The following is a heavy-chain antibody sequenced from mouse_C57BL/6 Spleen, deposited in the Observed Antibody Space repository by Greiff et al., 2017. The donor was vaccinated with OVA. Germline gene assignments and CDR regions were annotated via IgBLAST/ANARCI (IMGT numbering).Heavy chain of an antibody. J-gene: IGHJ1*03. CDR1: GFSFNTYA. V-gene: IGHV10-1*01. CDR3: GRHETVVAGFDV. CDR2: IRSKSNNYAT. Sequence: EVQRVESGGGLVQPKGSLKLSCAASGFSFNTYAMNWVRQAPGKGLEWVARIRSKSNNYATYYADSVKDRFTISRDDSESMLYLQMNNLKTEDTAMYYCGRHETVVAGFDVWGTGTTVTVSS. D-gene: IGHD1-1*01.